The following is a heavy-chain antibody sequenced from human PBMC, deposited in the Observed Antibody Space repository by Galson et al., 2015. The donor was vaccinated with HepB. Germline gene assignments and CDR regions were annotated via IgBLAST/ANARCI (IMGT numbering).Heavy chain of an antibody. Sequence: SVKVSCKVSGYSLSELSLHWVRQAPGKGLEWVGGFDPQDGETLYAQKFQGRVLMTEDTSTNTAYMEVSSLRSEDTAVYYCATGYCSSDTVCYNYFYMDVWGKGTTVTVSS. CDR3: ATGYCSSDTVCYNYFYMDV. D-gene: IGHD2-2*02. CDR2: FDPQDGET. CDR1: GYSLSELS. J-gene: IGHJ6*03. V-gene: IGHV1-24*01.